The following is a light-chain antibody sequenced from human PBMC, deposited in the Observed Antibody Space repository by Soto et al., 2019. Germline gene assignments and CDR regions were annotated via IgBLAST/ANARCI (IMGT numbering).Light chain of an antibody. CDR2: DND. CDR3: GTWDNSLNTGWV. CDR1: TSNIGNHH. J-gene: IGLJ3*02. Sequence: QSALTQPPSVSAAPGQRVTISCSGSTSNIGNHHVSWYQQLPGTAPKLLIYDNDKRPSGIPDRFSGSKSGTSATLGITGLQTGDEADYYCGTWDNSLNTGWVFGGGTKVTVL. V-gene: IGLV1-51*01.